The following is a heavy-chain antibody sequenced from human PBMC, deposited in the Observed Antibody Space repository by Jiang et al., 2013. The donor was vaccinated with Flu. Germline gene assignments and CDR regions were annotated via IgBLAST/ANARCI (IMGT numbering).Heavy chain of an antibody. Sequence: QLVESGGGLVQPGRSLRLSCAASGFTFDDYAMHWVRQAPGKGLEWVSGISWNSGSIGYADSVKGRFTISRDNAKNSLYLQMNSLRAEDTALYYCAKGGGPHIVGATAKWGQGTLVTVSS. CDR3: AKGGGPHIVGATAK. D-gene: IGHD1-26*01. V-gene: IGHV3-9*01. CDR1: GFTFDDYA. J-gene: IGHJ4*02. CDR2: ISWNSGSI.